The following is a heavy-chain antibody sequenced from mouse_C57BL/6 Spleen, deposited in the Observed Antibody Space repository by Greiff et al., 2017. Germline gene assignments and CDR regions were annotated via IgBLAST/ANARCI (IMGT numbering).Heavy chain of an antibody. CDR3: ARDYGSHYAMDY. V-gene: IGHV1-80*01. CDR1: GYAFSSYW. D-gene: IGHD1-1*01. Sequence: QVQLQQSGAELVKPGASVKISCKASGYAFSSYWMNWVKQRPGKGLEWIGQIYPGDGDTNYTGKFKGKATLTADKSSSTAYMQLSSLTSEDSAVYFCARDYGSHYAMDYWGQGTSVTVSA. CDR2: IYPGDGDT. J-gene: IGHJ4*01.